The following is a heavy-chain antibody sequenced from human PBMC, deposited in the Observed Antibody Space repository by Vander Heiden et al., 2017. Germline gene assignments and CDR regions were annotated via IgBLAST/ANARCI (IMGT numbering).Heavy chain of an antibody. CDR2: ISGSGGST. J-gene: IGHJ4*02. CDR1: GFTFSSDA. V-gene: IGHV3-23*01. D-gene: IGHD2-8*01. CDR3: AKTRCTNGVCSYYFDY. Sequence: EVQLLESGGGLVQPGGSLRLSCAASGFTFSSDAMSWVRQAPGKGLEWVSAISGSGGSTYYADSVKGRFTISRDNSKNTLYLQMNSLRAEDTAVYYCAKTRCTNGVCSYYFDYWGQGTLVTVSS.